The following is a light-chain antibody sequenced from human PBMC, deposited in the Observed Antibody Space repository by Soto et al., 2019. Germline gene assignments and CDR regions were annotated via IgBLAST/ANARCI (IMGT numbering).Light chain of an antibody. CDR3: QQYSTLPHT. Sequence: NVLTQSPGTLSLYPGERATLSCRASQTVTNSFFAWYQQKPGQPPRLLIHGISSRATGIPDRFSGSGSGTDFTLTISRLEPEDFVVYYCQQYSTLPHTFGRGTKLEV. J-gene: IGKJ2*01. CDR1: QTVTNSF. CDR2: GIS. V-gene: IGKV3-20*01.